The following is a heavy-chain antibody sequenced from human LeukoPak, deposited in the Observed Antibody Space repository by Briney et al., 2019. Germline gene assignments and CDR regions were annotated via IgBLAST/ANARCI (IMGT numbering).Heavy chain of an antibody. V-gene: IGHV4-39*01. Sequence: NPSETLSLTCTVSGGSISSSSYYWGWIRQPPGKGLEWIGSIYYSGSTYYNPSLKSRGTISVDTSKNQFSLKLSSVTAADTAVYYCARLHLLRYFDWLLDYWGQGTLVTVSS. CDR1: GGSISSSSYY. J-gene: IGHJ4*02. CDR2: IYYSGST. D-gene: IGHD3-9*01. CDR3: ARLHLLRYFDWLLDY.